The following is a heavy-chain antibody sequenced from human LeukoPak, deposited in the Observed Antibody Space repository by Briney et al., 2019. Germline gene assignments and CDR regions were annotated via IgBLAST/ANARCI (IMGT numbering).Heavy chain of an antibody. Sequence: PGESLKISCKGSGYSFTSYWIGWVRQMPGKGLEWMGIIYPGDSDTRYSPSLQGQVTISADKSISTAYLQWSSLKASDTAMYFCARPFSAWYENPFDIWGQGTMVTVSS. CDR2: IYPGDSDT. J-gene: IGHJ3*02. D-gene: IGHD6-19*01. CDR3: ARPFSAWYENPFDI. CDR1: GYSFTSYW. V-gene: IGHV5-51*01.